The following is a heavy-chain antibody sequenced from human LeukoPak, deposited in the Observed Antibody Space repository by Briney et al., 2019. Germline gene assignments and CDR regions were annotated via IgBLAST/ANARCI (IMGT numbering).Heavy chain of an antibody. CDR3: ARGSRMAVAGPYYYGMDV. V-gene: IGHV1-69*05. CDR1: GGTFSSYA. CDR2: IIPIFGTA. Sequence: SVKVSCKASGGTFSSYAISWVRQAPGQGLEWMGGIIPIFGTANYAQKFQGRVTITTDESTSTAYMELSSLRSEDTAVYYCARGSRMAVAGPYYYGMDVWGQGTTVTVSS. D-gene: IGHD6-19*01. J-gene: IGHJ6*02.